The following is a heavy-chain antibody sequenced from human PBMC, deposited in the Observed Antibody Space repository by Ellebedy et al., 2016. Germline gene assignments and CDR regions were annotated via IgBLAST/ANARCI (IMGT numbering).Heavy chain of an antibody. CDR2: IYYSGST. CDR1: GGSISSGGYY. CDR3: ARGPRVFGVVIYQKPFDY. Sequence: SETLSLTCTVSGGSISSGGYYWSWIRQHPGKGLEWIGYIYYSGSTYYNPSLKSRVTISVDTSKNQFSLKLSSVTAADTAVYYCARGPRVFGVVIYQKPFDYWGQGTLVTVSS. J-gene: IGHJ4*02. V-gene: IGHV4-31*03. D-gene: IGHD3-3*01.